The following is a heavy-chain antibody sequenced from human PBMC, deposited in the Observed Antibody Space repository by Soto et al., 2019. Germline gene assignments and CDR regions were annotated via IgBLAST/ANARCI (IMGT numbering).Heavy chain of an antibody. CDR2: IDYSGST. D-gene: IGHD6-19*01. Sequence: SETLSLTCTVSGGSISSHYWTWIRQSPGKGMEWIGNIDYSGSTNYNPSLKSRLTISVDTSKNQFSLKLSSVTAADTAVYYCARVHVMVVAGSTFDYWGHGTLVTVSS. CDR1: GGSISSHY. CDR3: ARVHVMVVAGSTFDY. V-gene: IGHV4-59*08. J-gene: IGHJ4*01.